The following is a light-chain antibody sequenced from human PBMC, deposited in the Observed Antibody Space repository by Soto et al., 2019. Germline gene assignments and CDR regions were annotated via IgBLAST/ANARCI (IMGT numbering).Light chain of an antibody. Sequence: EIVLTQFPATLSLSPGERATLSCRASQSLHSNFLVWYQQKPGHSPRLLISGASSRATGIPDRFSGGGSGTDFIFNISSLQPEDFAMYYCLHYGTAQWTFGQGTKVDI. V-gene: IGKV3-20*01. CDR1: QSLHSNF. CDR3: LHYGTAQWT. CDR2: GAS. J-gene: IGKJ1*01.